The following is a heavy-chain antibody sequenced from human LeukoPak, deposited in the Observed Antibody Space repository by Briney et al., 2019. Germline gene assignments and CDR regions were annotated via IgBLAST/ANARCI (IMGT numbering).Heavy chain of an antibody. D-gene: IGHD2-2*02. V-gene: IGHV3-9*03. J-gene: IGHJ4*02. CDR1: GFTFDDYA. Sequence: GRSLRLSCAASGFTFDDYAMHWVRQAPGQGLEWVSGISWNSGSIGYADSVKGRFTISRDNAKNSLYLQMNSLRAEDMALYYCAKDIGGGVVPAAIDYWGQGTLVTVSS. CDR3: AKDIGGGVVPAAIDY. CDR2: ISWNSGSI.